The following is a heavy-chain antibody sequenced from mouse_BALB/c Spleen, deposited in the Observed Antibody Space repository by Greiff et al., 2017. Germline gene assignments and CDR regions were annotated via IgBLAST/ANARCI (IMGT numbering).Heavy chain of an antibody. CDR2: ISSGGSYT. D-gene: IGHD2-13*01. Sequence: DVMLVESGGGLVKPGGSLKLSCAASGFTFSSYTMSWVRQTPEKRLEWVATISSGGSYTYYPDSVKGRFTISRDNAKNTLYLQMSSLKSEDTVMYYCTRDAGDSFAYWGQGTLVTVSA. J-gene: IGHJ3*01. V-gene: IGHV5-6-4*01. CDR1: GFTFSSYT. CDR3: TRDAGDSFAY.